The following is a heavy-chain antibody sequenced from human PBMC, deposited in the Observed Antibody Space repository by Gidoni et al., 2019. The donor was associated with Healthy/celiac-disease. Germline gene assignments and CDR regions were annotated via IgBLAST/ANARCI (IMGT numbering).Heavy chain of an antibody. CDR3: AQEATMVRGGGY. D-gene: IGHD3-10*01. J-gene: IGHJ4*02. CDR2: ISWNSGSI. V-gene: IGHV3-9*01. Sequence: EVQLVESGGGLVQPGRSLRLSCAASGFTFDDYAMHWVRQAPGKGLEWFSGISWNSGSIGYADSVKGRFTISRDNAKNSLYLQMNSLRAEDTALYYCAQEATMVRGGGYWGQGTLVTVSS. CDR1: GFTFDDYA.